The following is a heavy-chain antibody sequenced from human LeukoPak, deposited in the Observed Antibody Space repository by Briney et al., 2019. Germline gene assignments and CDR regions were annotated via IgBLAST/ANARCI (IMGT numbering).Heavy chain of an antibody. CDR2: VYYSGST. J-gene: IGHJ6*02. CDR3: ARESGLGSRYYYYGMDV. CDR1: GGSISSYY. D-gene: IGHD6-19*01. Sequence: NPSETLSLTCSVSGGSISSYYWSWIRQPPGKGLEWIGYVYYSGSTNYNPSLKNRVTISVDTSKNQFSLRLNSVTAADTAVYYCARESGLGSRYYYYGMDVWGQGTMVTVSS. V-gene: IGHV4-59*01.